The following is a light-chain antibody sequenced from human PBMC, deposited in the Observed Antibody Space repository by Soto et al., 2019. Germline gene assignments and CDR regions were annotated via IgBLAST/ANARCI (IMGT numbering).Light chain of an antibody. V-gene: IGKV3-15*01. J-gene: IGKJ5*01. CDR2: GAS. Sequence: MTQSPATLSVSPGERVTLSCRTSHSVNSHVAWYQQKPGQAPRLLLYGASTRATGIPVRFSGSGFGTEFTLTISSLQSEDFAVYYCQQYNNWPLFGQGTRLEIK. CDR3: QQYNNWPL. CDR1: HSVNSH.